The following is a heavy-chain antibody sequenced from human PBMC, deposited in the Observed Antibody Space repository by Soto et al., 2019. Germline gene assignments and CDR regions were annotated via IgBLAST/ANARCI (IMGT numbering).Heavy chain of an antibody. J-gene: IGHJ4*02. CDR2: INAGNGNT. V-gene: IGHV1-3*01. CDR1: GYTFTSCA. CDR3: ARDTITMIVVVTKMTFDY. D-gene: IGHD3-22*01. Sequence: ASVKVSCKASGYTFTSCAMHCVRQAPGQRLEWMGWINAGNGNTKYSQKFQGRVTITRDTSASTAYMELSSLRSEDTAVYYCARDTITMIVVVTKMTFDYWGQGTLVTVSS.